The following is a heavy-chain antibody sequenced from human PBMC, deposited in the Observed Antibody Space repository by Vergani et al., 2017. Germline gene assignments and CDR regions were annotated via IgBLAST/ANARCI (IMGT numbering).Heavy chain of an antibody. J-gene: IGHJ4*02. CDR1: GFTFSSYS. CDR2: IWYDGSNK. CDR3: ARDWCSSTSCYAFDY. D-gene: IGHD2-2*01. Sequence: VQLVESGGGLVMPGGSLRLSCAASGFTFSSYSMNWVRQAPGKGLEWVAVIWYDGSNKYYADSVKGRFTISRDNSTNTLYLQMNSLRAEDTAVYYCARDWCSSTSCYAFDYWGQGTLVTVSS. V-gene: IGHV3-33*08.